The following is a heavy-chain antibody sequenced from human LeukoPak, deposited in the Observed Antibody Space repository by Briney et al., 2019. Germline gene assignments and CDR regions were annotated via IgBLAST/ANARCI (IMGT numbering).Heavy chain of an antibody. CDR3: ARAGDGYNSDY. V-gene: IGHV4-59*11. D-gene: IGHD5-24*01. J-gene: IGHJ4*02. Sequence: SETLSLTCTVSGGSISSHYWSWIRQSPGKGLEWIGYIYYSGSTNYNPSLESRVTISIDTSKNQFSLKLSSVTAADTAVYYCARAGDGYNSDYWGQGTLVTVSS. CDR1: GGSISSHY. CDR2: IYYSGST.